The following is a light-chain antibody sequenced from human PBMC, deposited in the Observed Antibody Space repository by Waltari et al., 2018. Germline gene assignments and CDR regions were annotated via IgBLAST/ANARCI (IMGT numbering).Light chain of an antibody. CDR3: QTWGTGIVV. J-gene: IGLJ2*01. CDR1: SGHSSYA. Sequence: QLVLTQSPSASASLGASVKLTCTLSSGHSSYASAWHQQQPETGPRYLMKLNSDGSHSKGDGIPDRFSGSSSGAERYLTISSLQSEDEADYYCQTWGTGIVVFGGGTKLTVL. CDR2: LNSDGSH. V-gene: IGLV4-69*01.